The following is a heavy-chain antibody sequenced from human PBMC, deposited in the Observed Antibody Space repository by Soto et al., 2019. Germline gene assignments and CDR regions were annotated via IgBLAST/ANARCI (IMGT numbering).Heavy chain of an antibody. Sequence: GGSLRLSCAASGFTFSSYAMNWVRQAPGKGLEWVSGISGSGGSTYYAASVKGRFTISRDNSKNTLYLQMSSLRAEDTAVYYCAKAFSCYDYWGQGTLVTVSS. J-gene: IGHJ4*02. CDR3: AKAFSCYDY. D-gene: IGHD2-15*01. CDR2: ISGSGGST. CDR1: GFTFSSYA. V-gene: IGHV3-23*01.